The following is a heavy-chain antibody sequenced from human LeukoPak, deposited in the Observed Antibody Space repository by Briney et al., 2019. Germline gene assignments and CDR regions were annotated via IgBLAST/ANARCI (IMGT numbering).Heavy chain of an antibody. V-gene: IGHV4-4*07. D-gene: IGHD6-13*01. CDR2: IYTSGST. Sequence: PSETLSLTCTVSGGSISSYYWSWIRQPAGKGLEWIGRIYTSGSTNYNPSLKSRVTMSVDTSKNQFSLKMNSVTAADTAVYYCASGRQQLAHYGMDVWGQGTTVTVSS. CDR3: ASGRQQLAHYGMDV. J-gene: IGHJ6*02. CDR1: GGSISSYY.